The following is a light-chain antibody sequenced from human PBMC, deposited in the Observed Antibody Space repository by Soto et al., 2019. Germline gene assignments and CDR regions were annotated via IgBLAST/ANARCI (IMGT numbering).Light chain of an antibody. CDR3: QQYDNPPRT. Sequence: EIVLTQSPGTLSLSPGERATLSCRASQSVDSNYLAWYQQKPGQSPRVVMYGASSRATGIPDRFSGSGSGKDFTLPITSREPEDFAVYYEQQYDNPPRTSGQGTRVEIK. CDR1: QSVDSNY. J-gene: IGKJ1*01. CDR2: GAS. V-gene: IGKV3-20*01.